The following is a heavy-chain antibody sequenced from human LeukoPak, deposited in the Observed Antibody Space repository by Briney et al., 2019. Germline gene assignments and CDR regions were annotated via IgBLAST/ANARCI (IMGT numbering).Heavy chain of an antibody. CDR2: IKQDGSEK. J-gene: IGHJ4*02. D-gene: IGHD1-1*01. CDR1: GFTFSYYW. V-gene: IGHV3-7*01. Sequence: PGGSLRLSCAASGFTFSYYWMTWVRQAPGKGLEWVANIKQDGSEKYYVDSVKGRFTISRDNAKNSLYLQMNSLRGEDTAVCYCARGVPTGIDYFDYWGQGTLVTVSS. CDR3: ARGVPTGIDYFDY.